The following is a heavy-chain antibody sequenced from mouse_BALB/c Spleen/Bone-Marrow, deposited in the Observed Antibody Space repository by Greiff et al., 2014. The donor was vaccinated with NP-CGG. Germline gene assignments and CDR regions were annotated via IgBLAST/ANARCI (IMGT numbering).Heavy chain of an antibody. J-gene: IGHJ3*01. CDR3: AMITTGAWFAY. CDR1: GFNIKDTY. D-gene: IGHD2-4*01. V-gene: IGHV14-3*02. CDR2: IDPANGNT. Sequence: VQLKESGAELVKPGASVKLSCTASGFNIKDTYMHWVKQRPEQGLEWIGRIDPANGNTKYDPKFQGKATITADTSSNTAYLQLSSLTSGDTAVYYCAMITTGAWFAYWGQGTLVTVSA.